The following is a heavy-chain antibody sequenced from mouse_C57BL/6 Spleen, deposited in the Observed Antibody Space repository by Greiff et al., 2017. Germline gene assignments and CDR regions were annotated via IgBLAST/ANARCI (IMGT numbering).Heavy chain of an antibody. V-gene: IGHV1-76*01. CDR1: GYTFTDYY. J-gene: IGHJ3*01. CDR3: ARSLNWDVNFAY. Sequence: VMLVESGAELVRPGASVKLSCKASGYTFTDYYINWVKQRPGQGLEWIARIYPGSGNTYYNEKFKGKATLTAEKSSSTAYMQLSSLTSEDSAVYFCARSLNWDVNFAYWGQGTLVTVSA. CDR2: IYPGSGNT. D-gene: IGHD4-1*02.